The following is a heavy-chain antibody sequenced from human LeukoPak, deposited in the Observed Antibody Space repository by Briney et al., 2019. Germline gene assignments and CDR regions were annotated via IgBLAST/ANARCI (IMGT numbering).Heavy chain of an antibody. V-gene: IGHV1-8*01. D-gene: IGHD3-3*01. Sequence: ASVKVSCKASGYTFTSYDINWVRQATGQGLEWMGWMNPNSGNTGYAQKFQGRVTMTRNTSISTAYMELSSLRSEDTAVYYCARSTPSDRLRFLGDFDYWGQGTLVTVSS. J-gene: IGHJ4*02. CDR1: GYTFTSYD. CDR3: ARSTPSDRLRFLGDFDY. CDR2: MNPNSGNT.